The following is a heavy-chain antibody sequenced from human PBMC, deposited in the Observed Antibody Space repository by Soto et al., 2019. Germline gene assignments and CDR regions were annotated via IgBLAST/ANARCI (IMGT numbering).Heavy chain of an antibody. J-gene: IGHJ5*02. CDR1: GSSLTSYG. CDR3: PREDCRSTSCYTGWFDP. V-gene: IGHV1-18*04. Sequence: GXSVKGACNAAGSSLTSYGVIWVRRAPGQGLEWMGWISAYNGNTNYAQKLQGRVTMTTDTSTSTAYMELSSVTAADTAVYYCPREDCRSTSCYTGWFDPWGEGTLVSFAS. CDR2: ISAYNGNT. D-gene: IGHD2-2*02.